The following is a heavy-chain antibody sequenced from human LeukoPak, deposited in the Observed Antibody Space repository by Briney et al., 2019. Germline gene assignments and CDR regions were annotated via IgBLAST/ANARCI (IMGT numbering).Heavy chain of an antibody. D-gene: IGHD3-22*01. CDR3: ARDGSYYDSSGYYYRFFDY. CDR1: GFTFSSYS. Sequence: GGSLRLSCAASGFTFSSYSMNWVRQAPGKGLEWVSSISSSSSYIYYADSVKGRFTISRDNAKNSLYLQMNSLRAEDTAVYYCARDGSYYDSSGYYYRFFDYWGQGALVTVSS. V-gene: IGHV3-21*01. J-gene: IGHJ4*02. CDR2: ISSSSSYI.